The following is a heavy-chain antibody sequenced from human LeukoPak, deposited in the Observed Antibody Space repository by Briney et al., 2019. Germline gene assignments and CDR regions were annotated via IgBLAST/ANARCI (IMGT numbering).Heavy chain of an antibody. D-gene: IGHD3-22*01. Sequence: GESLKISCKGSGYSFTSYWISWVRQMLGKGLEWMGRIDPSDSYTNYSPSLQGHVTISADKSISTAYLQWSSLKASDTAMYYCARLYYYDSSGKDYWGQGTLVTVSS. V-gene: IGHV5-10-1*01. CDR2: IDPSDSYT. J-gene: IGHJ4*02. CDR3: ARLYYYDSSGKDY. CDR1: GYSFTSYW.